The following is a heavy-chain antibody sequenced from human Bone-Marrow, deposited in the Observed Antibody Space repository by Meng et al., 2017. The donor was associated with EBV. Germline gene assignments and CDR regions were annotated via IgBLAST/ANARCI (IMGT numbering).Heavy chain of an antibody. CDR2: VHYTGST. J-gene: IGHJ5*02. D-gene: IGHD6-19*01. CDR3: ARPFPSWQSPRLDPFGA. V-gene: IGHV4-39*01. CDR1: GDSISSFYY. Sequence: PLGGSGPGPVKPSGTLSLTCTFSGDSISSFYYWGWIRQPPGRGLEWIGSVHYTGSTYYSPSLKSRVTVSVDTSKNQFSLRLTSVTAADTAVYYCARPFPSWQSPRLDPFGAWGQGTLVTVSS.